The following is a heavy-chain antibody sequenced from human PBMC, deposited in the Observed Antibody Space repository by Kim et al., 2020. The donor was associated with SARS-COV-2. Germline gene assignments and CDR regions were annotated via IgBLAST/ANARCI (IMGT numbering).Heavy chain of an antibody. CDR3: AGGQGWLPSS. Sequence: SETLSLTCTVSGDSVSSYYWSWVRQPAGKGLEWIGLISTRETTQYNPSLMTRVTMSLDTSNSQISLTLASVTAADTAVYYCAGGQGWLPSSWGQGTLVTVSS. D-gene: IGHD3-22*01. CDR2: ISTRETT. V-gene: IGHV4-4*07. J-gene: IGHJ5*02. CDR1: GDSVSSYY.